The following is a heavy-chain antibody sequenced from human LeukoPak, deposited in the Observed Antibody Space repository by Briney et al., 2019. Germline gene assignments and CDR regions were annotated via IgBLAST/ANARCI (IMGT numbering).Heavy chain of an antibody. CDR2: INHSGST. J-gene: IGHJ4*02. CDR3: ARVQRWLQSIDY. CDR1: GLSFSGYY. D-gene: IGHD5-24*01. V-gene: IGHV4-34*01. Sequence: SETLSLTCAVYGLSFSGYYWSWIRQPPGKGLEWIGEINHSGSTNYNPSLKSRVTISVDTSKNQFSLKLISVTAADTAVYYCARVQRWLQSIDYWGQGTLVTVSS.